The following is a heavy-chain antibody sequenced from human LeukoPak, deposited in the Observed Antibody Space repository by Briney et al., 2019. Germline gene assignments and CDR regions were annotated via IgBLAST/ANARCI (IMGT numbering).Heavy chain of an antibody. Sequence: GASVKVSCKASGYTFTGYYMHWVRQAPGQGLEWMGWINPNSGGTNYAQKFQGRVTMTRNTSISTAYMELSSLRSEDTAVYYCARVGTMVRGVIITGSHLRYWGQGTLVTVSS. J-gene: IGHJ4*02. CDR2: INPNSGGT. CDR3: ARVGTMVRGVIITGSHLRY. D-gene: IGHD3-10*01. CDR1: GYTFTGYY. V-gene: IGHV1-2*02.